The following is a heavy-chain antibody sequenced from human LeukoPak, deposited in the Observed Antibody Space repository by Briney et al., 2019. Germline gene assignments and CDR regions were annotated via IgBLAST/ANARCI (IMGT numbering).Heavy chain of an antibody. CDR1: GGSITGSSYY. CDR2: MFYSGRA. CDR3: ASCGYSGYAIDY. D-gene: IGHD5-12*01. Sequence: SETLSLTCTVSGGSITGSSYYWGWIRQPPGKGLEWIGNMFYSGRAYYNPALKSRVIISGDTSKNQFSLKLSSVTAADTAVYYCASCGYSGYAIDYWGQGALVTVSS. J-gene: IGHJ4*02. V-gene: IGHV4-39*01.